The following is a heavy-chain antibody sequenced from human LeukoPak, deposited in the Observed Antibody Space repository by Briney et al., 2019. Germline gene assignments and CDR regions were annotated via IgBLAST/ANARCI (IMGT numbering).Heavy chain of an antibody. V-gene: IGHV4-61*02. Sequence: SETLSLTCSVSGDSISSGNYYWTWIRQPAGKGLEWIGRIYSTGSTSYNPSLKSRVTISVDTSKNQFSLRLSSATAADTAVYYCARVTTGGYYNCWGQGTLVTVS. CDR3: ARVTTGGYYNC. J-gene: IGHJ4*02. CDR1: GDSISSGNYY. CDR2: IYSTGST. D-gene: IGHD3-22*01.